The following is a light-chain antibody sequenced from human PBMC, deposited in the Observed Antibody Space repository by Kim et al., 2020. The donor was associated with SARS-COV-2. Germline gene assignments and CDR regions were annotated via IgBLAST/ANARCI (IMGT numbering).Light chain of an antibody. V-gene: IGLV3-19*01. CDR1: SLRSYY. CDR3: GSRDSSGNHP. J-gene: IGLJ2*01. CDR2: GKN. Sequence: SSELTQDPAVSVALGQTVRITCQGDSLRSYYANWYQQKPGQAPVVVIYGKNNRPSGIPDRFSGSSSGNTASLTITGAQAEDEADYYCGSRDSSGNHPFGGGTQLTVL.